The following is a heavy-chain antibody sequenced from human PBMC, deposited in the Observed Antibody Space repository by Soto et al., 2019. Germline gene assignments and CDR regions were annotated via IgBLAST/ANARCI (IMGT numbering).Heavy chain of an antibody. Sequence: PSETLSLTCAVSGGSISSCGYSWSWIRQPPGKGLEWIGYIYHSGSTYYNPSLKSRVTISVDRSKNQFSLKLSSVTAADTAVYYCARGSTGGWFDPWGQGTLVTVSS. J-gene: IGHJ5*02. V-gene: IGHV4-30-2*01. CDR1: GGSISSCGYS. CDR2: IYHSGST. CDR3: ARGSTGGWFDP. D-gene: IGHD2-2*01.